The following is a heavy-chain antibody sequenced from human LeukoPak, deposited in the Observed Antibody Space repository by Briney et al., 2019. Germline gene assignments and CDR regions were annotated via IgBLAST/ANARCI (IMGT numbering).Heavy chain of an antibody. D-gene: IGHD2-21*01. CDR1: GFRFTDYT. J-gene: IGHJ4*02. V-gene: IGHV3-21*01. CDR3: ARQRLRYYLDS. CDR2: VSFSSTYI. Sequence: GGSLRLSCAASGFRFTDYTMNWVRQAPGKGLEWVSSVSFSSTYIYYADSVKGRFTVSRDNAKNSLYLQMNSLGDGDTAVYYCARQRLRYYLDSWGQGTLVTVSS.